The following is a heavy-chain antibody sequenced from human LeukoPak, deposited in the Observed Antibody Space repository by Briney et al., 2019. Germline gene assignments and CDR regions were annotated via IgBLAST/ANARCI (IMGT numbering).Heavy chain of an antibody. CDR1: GFTFSSYA. V-gene: IGHV3-30-3*01. Sequence: PGRSLRLSCAASGFTFSSYAMHWVRQAPGKGLEWVAVISYDGSNKYYADSVKGRFTISRDNSKNTLYLQMNSLRAEDTAVYYCARGISGQLVPHNWFDPWGQGTLVTVSS. J-gene: IGHJ5*02. CDR2: ISYDGSNK. CDR3: ARGISGQLVPHNWFDP. D-gene: IGHD6-13*01.